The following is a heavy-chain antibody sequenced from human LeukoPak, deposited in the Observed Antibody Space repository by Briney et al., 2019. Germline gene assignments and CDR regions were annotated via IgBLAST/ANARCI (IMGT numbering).Heavy chain of an antibody. CDR2: LSGSGGTT. D-gene: IGHD6-13*01. J-gene: IGHJ4*02. CDR1: GFTFGTYA. V-gene: IGHV3-23*01. CDR3: AKYLSASWSNFDF. Sequence: GGSLRLSCATSGFTFGTYAMGWVRQAPGKGLEWVSGLSGSGGTTHYAESVKGRFTISRDNSKNTLYLEMNSLRVEDAAVYYCAKYLSASWSNFDFWGQGTLVTVSS.